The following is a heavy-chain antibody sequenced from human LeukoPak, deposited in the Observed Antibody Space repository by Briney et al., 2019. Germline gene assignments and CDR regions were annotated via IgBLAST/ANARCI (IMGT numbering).Heavy chain of an antibody. Sequence: GGSLRLSCTASGFTFSDYYMSWIRQAPGKGLEWLSYISTSGGSVSYVDSVKGRFTISRDNAKNSVYLQVDSLRAEDTAMYYCARDRQFRLHDPWGQGILVTVSS. V-gene: IGHV3-11*01. J-gene: IGHJ5*02. CDR3: ARDRQFRLHDP. CDR1: GFTFSDYY. CDR2: ISTSGGSV. D-gene: IGHD3-16*01.